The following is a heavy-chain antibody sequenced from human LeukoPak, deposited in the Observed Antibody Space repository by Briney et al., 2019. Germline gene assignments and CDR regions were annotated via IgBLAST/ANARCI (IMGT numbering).Heavy chain of an antibody. J-gene: IGHJ4*02. CDR3: ARDQGYSGYEN. CDR1: GFTFSSYA. V-gene: IGHV3-23*01. Sequence: PGGSLRLSCAASGFTFSSYAMSWVRQAPGKGLEWVSAISGSGGSTYYADSVKGRFTISRDNAKNSLYLQMNSLRAEDTAVYYCARDQGYSGYENWGQGTLVTVSS. D-gene: IGHD5-12*01. CDR2: ISGSGGST.